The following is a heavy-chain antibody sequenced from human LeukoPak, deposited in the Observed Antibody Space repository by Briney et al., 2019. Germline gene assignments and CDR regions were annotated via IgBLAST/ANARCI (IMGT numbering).Heavy chain of an antibody. CDR1: GGSFSGYY. V-gene: IGHV4-34*01. D-gene: IGHD3-10*01. CDR3: ARETRTYDSGRYYIDY. J-gene: IGHJ4*02. Sequence: SETLSLTCAVYGGSFSGYYWSWIRQPPGKGLEWIGEINHSRSTNYSPSLKSRVTISVDTSKNQFSLKLSSVTAADTAVYYCARETRTYDSGRYYIDYWGRGTLATVSS. CDR2: INHSRST.